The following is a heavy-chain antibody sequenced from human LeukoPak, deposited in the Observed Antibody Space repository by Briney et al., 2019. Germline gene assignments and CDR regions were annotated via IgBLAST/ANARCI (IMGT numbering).Heavy chain of an antibody. V-gene: IGHV5-51*01. Sequence: GESLKISCKGSGYSFTSYWIGWVRQMPGKGLEWMGIIYPGDSDTRYSPSFQGQVTISADKSISTAYLQWSSLKASDTAMYYCARGSCSSTSCYTAFDIWGQGTKITVSS. CDR3: ARGSCSSTSCYTAFDI. CDR1: GYSFTSYW. CDR2: IYPGDSDT. J-gene: IGHJ3*02. D-gene: IGHD2-2*02.